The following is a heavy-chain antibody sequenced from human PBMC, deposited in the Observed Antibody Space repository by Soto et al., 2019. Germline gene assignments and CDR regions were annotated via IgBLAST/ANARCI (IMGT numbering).Heavy chain of an antibody. D-gene: IGHD3-9*01. CDR2: IKKDGTEK. J-gene: IGHJ4*02. V-gene: IGHV3-7*03. Sequence: TGGSLRLSCAASGFTFSGYWMTWVRQAPGKGLEWVADIKKDGTEKYYVDSVKGRFTISRDNDKKSVYLQMNGLTVEDTAVYRCARGPPYSDYSNDWFFDSWGQGALVTVSS. CDR3: ARGPPYSDYSNDWFFDS. CDR1: GFTFSGYW.